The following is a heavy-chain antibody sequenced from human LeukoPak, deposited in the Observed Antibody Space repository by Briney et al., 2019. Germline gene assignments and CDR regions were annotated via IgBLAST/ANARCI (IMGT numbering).Heavy chain of an antibody. Sequence: GGSLRLSCVASGFPFSSYWMTWVRQAPGKGLEWVANIKQDGSKKSYVDSVKGRFTITRDNTRNSLFLQMYSLRAEDTAVYFCAREDGYCSGGNCYSYFDSWGQGTLVTVSS. CDR2: IKQDGSKK. CDR3: AREDGYCSGGNCYSYFDS. J-gene: IGHJ4*02. V-gene: IGHV3-7*01. CDR1: GFPFSSYW. D-gene: IGHD2-15*01.